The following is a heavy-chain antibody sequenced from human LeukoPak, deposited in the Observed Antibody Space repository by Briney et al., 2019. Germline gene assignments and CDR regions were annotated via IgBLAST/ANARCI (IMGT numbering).Heavy chain of an antibody. D-gene: IGHD6-13*01. J-gene: IGHJ6*03. CDR2: IIPIFGTA. V-gene: IGHV1-69*05. Sequence: SVKVSCKASGGTFSSYAISWVRQAPGQGLEWMGGIIPIFGTANYAQKFQGGVTITTDESTSTAYMELSSLRSEDTAVYYCARLVAAAGGLPYYYYMDVWGKGTTVTVSS. CDR1: GGTFSSYA. CDR3: ARLVAAAGGLPYYYYMDV.